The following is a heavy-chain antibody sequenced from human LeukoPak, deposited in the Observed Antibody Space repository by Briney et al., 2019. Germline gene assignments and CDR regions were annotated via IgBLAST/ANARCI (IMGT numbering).Heavy chain of an antibody. D-gene: IGHD6-6*01. Sequence: ASVKVSCKASGYTFTSYDINWVRQATGQGLEWMGWMNPNSGNTGYAQTFQGRVTMTRNTSISTAYMELSSLRSEDTAVYYCARAASIAARTAGYWGQGTLVTVSS. CDR1: GYTFTSYD. CDR2: MNPNSGNT. V-gene: IGHV1-8*01. J-gene: IGHJ4*02. CDR3: ARAASIAARTAGY.